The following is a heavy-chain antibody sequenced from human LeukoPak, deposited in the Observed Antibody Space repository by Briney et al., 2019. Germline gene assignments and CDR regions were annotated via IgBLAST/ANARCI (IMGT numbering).Heavy chain of an antibody. CDR2: ISGSGHRT. D-gene: IGHD3-16*01. Sequence: PGGSLRLSCAASGFTFSSYGVSWVRQAPGKGLEWVSGISGSGHRTYYADSVKGRFTISRDNSKSTLCLQMNSLRAEDTAVYYCAKDWGEYFDYVWGSFTSFDSWGQGTLVTVSS. J-gene: IGHJ4*02. CDR3: AKDWGEYFDYVWGSFTSFDS. V-gene: IGHV3-23*01. CDR1: GFTFSSYG.